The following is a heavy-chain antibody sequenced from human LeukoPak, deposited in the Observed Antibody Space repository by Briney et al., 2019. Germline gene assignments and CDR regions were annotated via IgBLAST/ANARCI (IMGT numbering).Heavy chain of an antibody. D-gene: IGHD3-10*01. J-gene: IGHJ4*02. V-gene: IGHV3-30-3*01. CDR3: ARDNVYGSGTEY. Sequence: GGSLRLSCAASGFTFSSYAMSWVRQAPGKGLEWVAVTSYDESHKYYADSVKGRFTISRDTANNTLYLQMNSLRAEDTAVYYCARDNVYGSGTEYWGQGTLVTVSS. CDR1: GFTFSSYA. CDR2: TSYDESHK.